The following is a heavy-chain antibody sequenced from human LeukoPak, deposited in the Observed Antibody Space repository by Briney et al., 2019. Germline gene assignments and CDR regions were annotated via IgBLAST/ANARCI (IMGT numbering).Heavy chain of an antibody. CDR1: GFIFNNYA. CDR2: ISGGGST. D-gene: IGHD6-19*01. V-gene: IGHV3-23*01. J-gene: IGHJ4*02. CDR3: AKGSSSGWYLIDY. Sequence: GGSLRLSCAASGFIFNNYAMTWVRQAPGKGLEWVSAISGGGSTYYADSVKGRFTISRDNPKNTLYLQMNSLGAEDTAVYYCAKGSSSGWYLIDYWGQGTLVTVSS.